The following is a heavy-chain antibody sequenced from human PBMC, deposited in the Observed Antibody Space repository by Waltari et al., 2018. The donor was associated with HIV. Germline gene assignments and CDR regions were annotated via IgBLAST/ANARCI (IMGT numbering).Heavy chain of an antibody. D-gene: IGHD6-19*01. CDR2: ISGGGDGT. Sequence: EVQLLESGGGLVRPGGSLRLSCAASGFTFTTSAMTWVRQAPGKGLGWVSAISGGGDGTYYADSVKGRFTISRDNSKNTLYLQMNSLRAEDTAVYFCAKLASGWYGYWGQGTLVTVSS. V-gene: IGHV3-23*01. J-gene: IGHJ4*02. CDR3: AKLASGWYGY. CDR1: GFTFTTSA.